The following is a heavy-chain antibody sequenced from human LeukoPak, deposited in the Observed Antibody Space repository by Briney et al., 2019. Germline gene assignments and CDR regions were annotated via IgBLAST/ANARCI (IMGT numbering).Heavy chain of an antibody. D-gene: IGHD6-19*01. CDR1: GFTLSSYA. Sequence: GGSLRLSCAASGFTLSSYAMSWVRQAPGKGLEWVSAISGSGGSTYYADSVKGRFTISRDNSKNTLYLQMNSLRAEDTAVYYCAKVAQKYSSGWYDYWGQGTLVTVSS. CDR3: AKVAQKYSSGWYDY. CDR2: ISGSGGST. J-gene: IGHJ4*02. V-gene: IGHV3-23*01.